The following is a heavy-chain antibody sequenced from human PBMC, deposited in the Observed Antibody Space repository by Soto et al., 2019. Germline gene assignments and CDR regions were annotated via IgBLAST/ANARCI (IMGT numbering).Heavy chain of an antibody. D-gene: IGHD6-13*01. Sequence: QVQLVQSGAEVKMPGASVKVSCKASGFTFSSYAIHWVRQAPGQGLEWMGWINAGNGETKYSQRFQGRVTITRDTSASTAYVELSSLRSEDTAVYYCAPAAAGNPFGYWGPGNPGHRLL. CDR3: APAAAGNPFGY. V-gene: IGHV1-3*01. CDR1: GFTFSSYA. J-gene: IGHJ4*02. CDR2: INAGNGET.